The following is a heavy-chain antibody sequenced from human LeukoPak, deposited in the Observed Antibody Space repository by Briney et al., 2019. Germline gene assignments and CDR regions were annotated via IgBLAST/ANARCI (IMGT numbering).Heavy chain of an antibody. V-gene: IGHV3-30-3*01. CDR1: GFTFSRYP. CDR2: ISYDGSDK. CDR3: AKVGYSRPTVDY. D-gene: IGHD6-13*01. J-gene: IGHJ4*02. Sequence: PGRSLRLSCVVSGFTFSRYPMYWVRQAPGKGLEWVAVISYDGSDKYYADSVKGRFTISRDNSKNTLYLQMNSLRAEDTAVYYCAKVGYSRPTVDYWGQGTLVTVSS.